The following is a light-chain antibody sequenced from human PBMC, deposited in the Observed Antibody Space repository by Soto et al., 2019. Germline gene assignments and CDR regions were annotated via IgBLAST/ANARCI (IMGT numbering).Light chain of an antibody. CDR1: QDISGW. Sequence: IQMTQSPSTLSASVGDRVIITCRASQDISGWLAWYQQKPGKAPKLLIYKASSLESGVPSRFSGSGSGTEFTLTISSLQPDDFATYYCQQYNSYPITFGQGTRLEI. V-gene: IGKV1-5*03. CDR3: QQYNSYPIT. CDR2: KAS. J-gene: IGKJ5*01.